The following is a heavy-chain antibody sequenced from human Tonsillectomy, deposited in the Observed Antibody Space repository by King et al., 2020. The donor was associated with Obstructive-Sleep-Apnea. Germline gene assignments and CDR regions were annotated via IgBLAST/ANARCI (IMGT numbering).Heavy chain of an antibody. D-gene: IGHD3-16*01. J-gene: IGHJ3*02. Sequence: VQLQESGPGLVKPSDTLSLTCAISGYSISSSNWWGWIRQPPGKGLEWIGYIHYSGTTYYNSSLKSRVTMSVDTSKNQFSLRLISVTSVDTAVYYCSRRGTPGAFDIWGQGEMVTVSS. CDR3: SRRGTPGAFDI. CDR1: GYSISSSNW. CDR2: IHYSGTT. V-gene: IGHV4-28*01.